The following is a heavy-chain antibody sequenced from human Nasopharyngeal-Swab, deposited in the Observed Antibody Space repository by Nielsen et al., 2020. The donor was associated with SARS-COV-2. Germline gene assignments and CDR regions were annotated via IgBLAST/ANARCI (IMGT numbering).Heavy chain of an antibody. V-gene: IGHV5-51*01. CDR3: ARRRGGSGTQYCGMDV. CDR2: IYPGDSDT. CDR1: GYSFTSYW. Sequence: KVSCKGSGYSFTSYWIGWVRQMPGKGLEWMGIIYPGDSDTRYSPSFQGQVTISADKSISTAYLQWSSLKGSDTAMYYWARRRGGSGTQYCGMDVWGQGTTVTVSS. J-gene: IGHJ6*02. D-gene: IGHD3-10*01.